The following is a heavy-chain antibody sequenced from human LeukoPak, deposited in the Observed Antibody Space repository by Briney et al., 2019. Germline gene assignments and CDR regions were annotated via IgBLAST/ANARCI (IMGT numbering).Heavy chain of an antibody. V-gene: IGHV3-21*01. Sequence: GGSLRLSSAASDFTFISYSMNWVAEAPGKGLEGFSGMSGSSTYISYADSVKGRFNVSRDNAQKSLYLQMHSLRAEDTAVYYCAYCTGGTCYRASAFDFWGQGRMVIVSS. CDR1: DFTFISYS. CDR3: AYCTGGTCYRASAFDF. CDR2: MSGSSTYI. D-gene: IGHD2-15*01. J-gene: IGHJ3*01.